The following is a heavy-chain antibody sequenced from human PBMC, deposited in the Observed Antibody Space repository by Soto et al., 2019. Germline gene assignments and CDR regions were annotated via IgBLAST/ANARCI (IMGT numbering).Heavy chain of an antibody. CDR3: ARHQVGHRVTDY. CDR2: IKEDGSEK. D-gene: IGHD1-26*01. J-gene: IGHJ4*02. Sequence: GGSLRLSCAASGFSFSGYWMSWVRQAPGKGLEWVANIKEDGSEKNYVDSVKGRFIISRDNAKNSVSLQMNSLRAEGTAVYYCARHQVGHRVTDYWGQGTLVTVSS. V-gene: IGHV3-7*01. CDR1: GFSFSGYW.